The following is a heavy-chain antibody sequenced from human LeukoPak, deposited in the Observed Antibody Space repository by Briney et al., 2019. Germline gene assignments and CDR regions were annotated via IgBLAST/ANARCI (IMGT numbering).Heavy chain of an antibody. CDR2: ISGSGDST. J-gene: IGHJ4*02. CDR3: AKGGGSISPAAYDY. D-gene: IGHD2-2*01. CDR1: GFTFSSYA. V-gene: IGHV3-23*01. Sequence: PGGSLRLSCAASGFTFSSYAMSWVRQAPGKGLEWVSGISGSGDSTYYADSVKGRFTISRDNSKNTLYLLMNGLRVEDTAVYYCAKGGGSISPAAYDYWGQGTLVTVSS.